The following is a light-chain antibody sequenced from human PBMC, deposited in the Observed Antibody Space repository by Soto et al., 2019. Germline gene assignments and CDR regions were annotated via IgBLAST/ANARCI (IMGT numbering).Light chain of an antibody. V-gene: IGLV2-11*01. CDR1: SSDVGGYNY. CDR2: DVT. CDR3: CAYAGSYTFA. Sequence: QSALTQPRSVSGSPGQSVTISCTGSSSDVGGYNYVSWYQQHPGKAPKLMIYDVTKRPSGVPDRFSGSRSGNTASLTISGLQAEDEADYYCCAYAGSYTFAFGTGTKVTVL. J-gene: IGLJ1*01.